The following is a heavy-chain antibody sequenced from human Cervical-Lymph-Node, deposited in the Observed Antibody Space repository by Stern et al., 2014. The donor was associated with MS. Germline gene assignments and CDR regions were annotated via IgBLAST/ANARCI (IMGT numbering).Heavy chain of an antibody. Sequence: VQLVESGAEVKKPGSSVTVSCKASGGTFSNYAITWFRQAPGRGLEWMGDTNPLFGATNYAQKFQGRVTMTAHESTATAYMELSGLRSEDTAVYYCAGDRHXXXXXHWGQGTLVTVSA. D-gene: IGHD2-21*01. CDR2: TNPLFGAT. V-gene: IGHV1-69*01. CDR3: AGDRHXXXXXH. CDR1: GGTFSNYA. J-gene: IGHJ4*02.